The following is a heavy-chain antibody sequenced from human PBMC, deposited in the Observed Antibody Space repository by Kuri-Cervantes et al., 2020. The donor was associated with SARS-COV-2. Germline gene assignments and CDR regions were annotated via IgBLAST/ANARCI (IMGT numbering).Heavy chain of an antibody. CDR2: ISDSGINT. D-gene: IGHD2-15*01. V-gene: IGHV3-23*01. CDR1: GFTFSAYA. J-gene: IGHJ4*02. Sequence: GGSLRLSCAASGFTFSAYAMSWVRQAPGRGLEWVSGISDSGINTYYPDSVRGRFTISRDNSKNTLYLQMNSLRAEDTAVYYCAKIGTQYCSAGSCYVDYWGQGTLVTVSS. CDR3: AKIGTQYCSAGSCYVDY.